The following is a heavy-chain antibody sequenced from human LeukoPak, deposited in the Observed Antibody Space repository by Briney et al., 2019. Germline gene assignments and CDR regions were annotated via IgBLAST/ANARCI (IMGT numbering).Heavy chain of an antibody. J-gene: IGHJ4*02. CDR3: ARVRWELPDY. D-gene: IGHD1-26*01. CDR2: IYYSGST. V-gene: IGHV4-31*03. Sequence: SETLSLTCTVSGGSISSSSYYWGWIRQHPGKGLEWIGYIYYSGSTYYNPSLKSRVTISVDTSKNQFSLKLSSVTAADTAVYYCARVRWELPDYWGQGTLVTVSS. CDR1: GGSISSSSYY.